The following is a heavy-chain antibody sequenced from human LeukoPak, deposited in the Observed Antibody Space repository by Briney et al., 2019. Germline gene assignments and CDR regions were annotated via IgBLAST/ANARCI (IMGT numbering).Heavy chain of an antibody. J-gene: IGHJ6*02. CDR1: GVTFSSYA. CDR2: IIPIFGTA. D-gene: IGHD2-8*01. CDR3: ARIREEWAGSYGMDV. Sequence: GASVKGSCKASGVTFSSYAISWVRQAPGQGLEWMGGIIPIFGTANYAQKFQGRVTITADESTSTAYMELSSLRSEDTAVYYCARIREEWAGSYGMDVWGQGNTVTVSS. V-gene: IGHV1-69*13.